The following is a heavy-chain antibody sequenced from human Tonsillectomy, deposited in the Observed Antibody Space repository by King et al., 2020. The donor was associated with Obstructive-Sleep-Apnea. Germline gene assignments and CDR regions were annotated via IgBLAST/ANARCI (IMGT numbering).Heavy chain of an antibody. CDR2: IIPILGIA. CDR3: ARALLYYILTGYYTSYYFDY. J-gene: IGHJ4*02. D-gene: IGHD3-9*01. Sequence: VQLVQSGAEVKKPGSSVKVSCKASGGTFSSYAISWVRQAPGQGLEWMGGIIPILGIANYAQKFQGRVTITADKSTSTAYMELSSLRSEDTAVYYCARALLYYILTGYYTSYYFDYWGQGTLVTVSS. CDR1: GGTFSSYA. V-gene: IGHV1-69*10.